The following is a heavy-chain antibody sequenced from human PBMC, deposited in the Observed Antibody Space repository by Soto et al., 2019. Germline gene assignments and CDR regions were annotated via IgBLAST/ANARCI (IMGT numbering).Heavy chain of an antibody. J-gene: IGHJ5*02. CDR2: ISSSSSYI. CDR3: ARAGKVVVPAAIVGWFDP. CDR1: GFTFSSYS. D-gene: IGHD2-2*01. V-gene: IGHV3-21*01. Sequence: EVQLVESGGGLVKPGGSLRLSCAASGFTFSSYSMNWVRQAPGKGLEWVSSISSSSSYIYYADSVKGRFTISRDNAKNSLYLQMNSLRADDTAVYYCARAGKVVVPAAIVGWFDPWGQGTLVTVSS.